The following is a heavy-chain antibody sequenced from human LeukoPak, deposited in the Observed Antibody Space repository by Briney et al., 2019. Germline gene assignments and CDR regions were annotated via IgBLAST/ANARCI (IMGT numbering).Heavy chain of an antibody. V-gene: IGHV3-23*01. CDR1: GFTFSNYA. D-gene: IGHD1-7*01. J-gene: IGHJ4*02. Sequence: GGSLRLSCAASGFTFSNYAMSWVRQAPGKGLEWVSAFSGSGGSTYYADSVKGRFTISRDNSKNPLYLQMNSLRAEDTAVYYCAKDLNLRYFDYWGQGTLVTVSS. CDR2: FSGSGGST. CDR3: AKDLNLRYFDY.